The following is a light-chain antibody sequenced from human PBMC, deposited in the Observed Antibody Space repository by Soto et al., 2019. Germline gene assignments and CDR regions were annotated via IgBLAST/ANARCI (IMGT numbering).Light chain of an antibody. CDR1: SSDVGKFNY. CDR3: CSYAGMYSYV. V-gene: IGLV2-11*01. J-gene: IGLJ1*01. CDR2: DVT. Sequence: QSALTQPRSVSGSPGQSVTISCTGTSSDVGKFNYVSWYQQHPGKAPKVVIYDVTERPSGVPDRFSGAKSGNTASLTISGLQAEDEGDYSCCSYAGMYSYVFGTGTKVTVL.